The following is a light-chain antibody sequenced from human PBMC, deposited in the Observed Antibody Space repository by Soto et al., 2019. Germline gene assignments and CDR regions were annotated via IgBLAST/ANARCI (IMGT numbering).Light chain of an antibody. CDR2: EVT. Sequence: QSALTQPASVSGSPGQSITISCTGTSSDVGNGYDYVSWYRQHPDRAPRLLIYEVTNRPSGISDRFSGSRSGNTASLTISGLQADDEADYYCASYTVSGTLIFGGGTKLTVL. J-gene: IGLJ2*01. V-gene: IGLV2-14*01. CDR1: SSDVGNGYDY. CDR3: ASYTVSGTLI.